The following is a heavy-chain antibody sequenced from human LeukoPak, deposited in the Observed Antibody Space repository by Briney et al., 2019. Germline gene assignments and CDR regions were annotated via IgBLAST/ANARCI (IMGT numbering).Heavy chain of an antibody. V-gene: IGHV3-23*01. D-gene: IGHD3-10*01. CDR3: AKALLNYYGSGSYPGAAYFDY. CDR1: GFTFSSYT. CDR2: ISGSGGST. J-gene: IGHJ4*02. Sequence: GGSLRLSCAASGFTFSSYTMSWVRQAPGKGLEWVSAISGSGGSTYYADSVKGRFTISRDNSKNTLYLQMNSLRAEDTAVYYCAKALLNYYGSGSYPGAAYFDYWGQGTLVTVSS.